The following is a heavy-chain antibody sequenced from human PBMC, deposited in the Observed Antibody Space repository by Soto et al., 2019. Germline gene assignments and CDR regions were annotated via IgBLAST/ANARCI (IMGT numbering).Heavy chain of an antibody. D-gene: IGHD2-21*02. CDR1: GFTFGNYG. CDR2: ISGGGGNT. CDR3: AKGFIVVVTVLRPDDAFDV. Sequence: DVQLLESGGGLVQPGGSLRLSCATSGFTFGNYGMNWVRQAPGKGLEWVSGISGGGGNTYYADSVKGRFTISRDPSKNTVFLEMNSLRAEDTAVYYCAKGFIVVVTVLRPDDAFDVWGQGPLVTVSS. V-gene: IGHV3-23*01. J-gene: IGHJ3*01.